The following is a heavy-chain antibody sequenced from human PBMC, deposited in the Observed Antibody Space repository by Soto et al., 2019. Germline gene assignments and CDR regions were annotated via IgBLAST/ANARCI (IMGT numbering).Heavy chain of an antibody. D-gene: IGHD2-2*01. CDR2: INSDGSST. CDR3: TRSMVGFSYADS. J-gene: IGHJ4*02. Sequence: GGSLRLSCAASGCTLSSYWMYWVRQAPGKGLVWVSRINSDGSSTSYADSVKGRFTISRDNAKNTLYLEMNSLRAEDTAVYYCTRSMVGFSYADSWGQGTLVTVSS. V-gene: IGHV3-74*01. CDR1: GCTLSSYW.